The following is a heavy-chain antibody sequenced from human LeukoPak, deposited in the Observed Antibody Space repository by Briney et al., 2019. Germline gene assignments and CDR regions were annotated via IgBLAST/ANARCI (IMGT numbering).Heavy chain of an antibody. D-gene: IGHD1-26*01. V-gene: IGHV3-30*02. CDR3: AKAGAQREGYYYYYMVV. J-gene: IGHJ6*03. CDR2: IRYDGSNK. CDR1: GFTLSSYG. Sequence: GGSLRLSCAASGFTLSSYGMHWVRQAPGKGLEWVAFIRYDGSNKYCADSVKGRFTISRDNSKNTLYLQMNSLRAEDTAVYYCAKAGAQREGYYYYYMVVWGKGTTVAVSS.